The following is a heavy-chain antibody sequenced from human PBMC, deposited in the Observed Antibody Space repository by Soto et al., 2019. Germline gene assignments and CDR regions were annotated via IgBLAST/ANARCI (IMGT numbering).Heavy chain of an antibody. CDR2: IYYSGST. V-gene: IGHV4-61*01. CDR1: GGSVSSGSYY. Sequence: SETLSLTCTVSGGSVSSGSYYWSWIRQPPGKGLEWIGYIYYSGSTNYNPSLKSRVTISVDTSKNQFSLKLSSVTAADTAVYYCARGSSGYHLVFAYWGQGTLVPVAS. CDR3: ARGSSGYHLVFAY. J-gene: IGHJ4*02. D-gene: IGHD3-22*01.